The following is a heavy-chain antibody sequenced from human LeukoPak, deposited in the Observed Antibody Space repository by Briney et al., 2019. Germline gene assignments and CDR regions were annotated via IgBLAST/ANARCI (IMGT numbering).Heavy chain of an antibody. CDR2: IRSKANSYAT. J-gene: IGHJ3*02. D-gene: IGHD5-24*01. CDR3: TSPLGDGYNYDAFDI. V-gene: IGHV3-73*01. Sequence: GGSLRLSCAASGFTFSGSAMHWVRQASGKGLEWVGRIRSKANSYATAYAASVKGRFTISRDDSKNTAYLQMNSLKTEDTAVYYCTSPLGDGYNYDAFDIWGQGTMVTVSS. CDR1: GFTFSGSA.